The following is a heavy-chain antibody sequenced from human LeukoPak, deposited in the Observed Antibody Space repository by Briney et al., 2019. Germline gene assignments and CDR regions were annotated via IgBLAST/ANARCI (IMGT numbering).Heavy chain of an antibody. D-gene: IGHD3-9*01. V-gene: IGHV3-48*02. CDR3: ASGFYYDILTGYSG. CDR2: ISSSSSTI. Sequence: GGSLRLSCAASGFTFSSYSMNWVRQAPGKGLEWVSYISSSSSTIYYADSVKGRFTISRDNAKNSLYLQMNSLRDEDTAVYYCASGFYYDILTGYSGWGQGTLVTVSS. CDR1: GFTFSSYS. J-gene: IGHJ4*02.